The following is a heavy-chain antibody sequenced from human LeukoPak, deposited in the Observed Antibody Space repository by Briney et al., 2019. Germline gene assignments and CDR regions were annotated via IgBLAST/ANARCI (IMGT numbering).Heavy chain of an antibody. CDR3: ARSLGYCTNGVCYTRAGWFDP. D-gene: IGHD2-8*01. J-gene: IGHJ5*02. CDR1: GYSFTSYW. Sequence: GASLQISCKGSGYSFTSYWIGWVRQLPGKGLEWMGIIYPGDSDTRYSPSFQGQVTISADKSISTAYLQWSSLKASDTAMYYCARSLGYCTNGVCYTRAGWFDPWGQGTLVTVSS. V-gene: IGHV5-51*01. CDR2: IYPGDSDT.